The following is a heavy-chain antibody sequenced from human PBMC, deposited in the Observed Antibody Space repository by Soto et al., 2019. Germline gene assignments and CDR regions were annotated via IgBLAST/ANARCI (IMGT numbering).Heavy chain of an antibody. J-gene: IGHJ5*02. CDR3: ARAKSGSPGWFDP. CDR2: IYHSGST. CDR1: GYSISSGYY. Sequence: PSDTLSLTCAVSGYSISSGYYWGWIRQPPGKGLEWIGSIYHSGSTYSNPSLKSRVTISVDTSKNQFSLKLSSVTAADTAVYYCARAKSGSPGWFDPWGQGTLVTVSS. D-gene: IGHD1-26*01. V-gene: IGHV4-38-2*01.